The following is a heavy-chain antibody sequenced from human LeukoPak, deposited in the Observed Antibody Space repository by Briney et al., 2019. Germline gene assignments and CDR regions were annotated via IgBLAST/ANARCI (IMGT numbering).Heavy chain of an antibody. V-gene: IGHV4-59*12. CDR3: ARDRHAYYYGSKPVPNFDY. J-gene: IGHJ4*02. Sequence: SETLSLTCTVSGGSISSYYWSWIRQPPGKGLEWIGYIYYSGSTNYNPSLKSRVTMSVDTSKNQFSLKLSSVTAADTAVYYCARDRHAYYYGSKPVPNFDYWGQGTLVTVSS. D-gene: IGHD3-10*01. CDR2: IYYSGST. CDR1: GGSISSYY.